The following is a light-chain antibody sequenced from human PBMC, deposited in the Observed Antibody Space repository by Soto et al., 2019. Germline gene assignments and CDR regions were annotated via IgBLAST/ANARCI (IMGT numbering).Light chain of an antibody. CDR2: AAS. J-gene: IGKJ1*01. CDR3: QQYGSSRWT. V-gene: IGKV3-20*01. Sequence: PGERATLSCRASQSVSSTYLAWYQQKPGQAPRPLISAASSRATGTPDRLSGSGSGTGFTLTISRLEPEDFAVYYCQQYGSSRWTFGQGTKVDIK. CDR1: QSVSSTY.